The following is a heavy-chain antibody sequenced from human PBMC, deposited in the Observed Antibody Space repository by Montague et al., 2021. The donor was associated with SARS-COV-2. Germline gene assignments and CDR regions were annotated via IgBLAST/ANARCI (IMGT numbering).Heavy chain of an antibody. CDR3: AREGTVPGPRGIYFDD. J-gene: IGHJ4*02. CDR2: IYTSGST. V-gene: IGHV4-61*02. D-gene: IGHD1-1*01. Sequence: TLSLTCTVSGGSISSGSYYWTWIRRPAGKGLEWIGRIYTSGSTNYNPSLKSRVTISVDRSKNQFSLKLSSVTAADTAVYYCAREGTVPGPRGIYFDDWGQGTLVTVSS. CDR1: GGSISSGSYY.